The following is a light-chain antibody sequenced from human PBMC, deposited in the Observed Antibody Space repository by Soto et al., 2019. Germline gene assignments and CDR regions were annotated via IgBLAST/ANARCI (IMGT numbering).Light chain of an antibody. CDR1: QSVSSSY. CDR3: QQYGSSPQT. J-gene: IGKJ1*01. CDR2: GAS. V-gene: IGKV3-20*01. Sequence: EIVLTQSPGTLSLSPGERATLSCRASQSVSSSYLAWYQQKPGQAPRLLIHGASSRATGIPDRFSGSGSGTDFTLTISRLEPEQFAVYYCQQYGSSPQTFGRPTQVEI.